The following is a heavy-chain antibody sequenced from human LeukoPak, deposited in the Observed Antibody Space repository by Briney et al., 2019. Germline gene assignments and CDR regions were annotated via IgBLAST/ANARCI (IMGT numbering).Heavy chain of an antibody. V-gene: IGHV3-30*03. CDR1: GFSFGSYG. Sequence: GGSLRLSCAASGFSFGSYGIHWVRQAPGKGLEWVAVISHEGSNRYHSDSVRGRFTISRDNSKNMVYLQMNSLRVEDTAVYYCARTREQWQVLDYWGQGTLVTVSS. D-gene: IGHD6-19*01. J-gene: IGHJ4*02. CDR2: ISHEGSNR. CDR3: ARTREQWQVLDY.